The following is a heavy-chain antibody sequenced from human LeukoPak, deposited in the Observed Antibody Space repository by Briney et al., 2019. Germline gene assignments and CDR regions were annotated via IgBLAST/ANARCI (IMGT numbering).Heavy chain of an antibody. Sequence: GGSLRLSCAAPGFTFSSYSMNWVRQAPGKGLEWVSSISSSSSYIYYADSVKGRFTISRDNAKNSLYLQMNSLRAEDTAVYYCARPIAAAGTWYFDYWGQGTLVTVSS. V-gene: IGHV3-21*01. J-gene: IGHJ4*02. CDR2: ISSSSSYI. CDR3: ARPIAAAGTWYFDY. D-gene: IGHD6-13*01. CDR1: GFTFSSYS.